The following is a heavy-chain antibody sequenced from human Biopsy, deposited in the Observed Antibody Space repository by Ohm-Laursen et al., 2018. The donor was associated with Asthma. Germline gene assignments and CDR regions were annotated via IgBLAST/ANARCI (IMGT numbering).Heavy chain of an antibody. Sequence: SSVKVSCKIPGYTLTDLSMHWVRQAPGQGLEWMGGHDHEEGGTVNARRFQGRVTMTEDTSTDTAYMELSSLSSDDTAVYYCASDFPKDYVRYNFQFWGQGTLVTVSS. J-gene: IGHJ4*02. CDR2: HDHEEGGT. V-gene: IGHV1-24*01. CDR1: GYTLTDLS. CDR3: ASDFPKDYVRYNFQF. D-gene: IGHD4-17*01.